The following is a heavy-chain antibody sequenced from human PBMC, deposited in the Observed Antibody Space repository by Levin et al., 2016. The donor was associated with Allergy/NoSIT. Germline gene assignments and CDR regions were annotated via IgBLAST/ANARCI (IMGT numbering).Heavy chain of an antibody. J-gene: IGHJ3*02. D-gene: IGHD1-26*01. CDR2: INAGNGNT. Sequence: WVRQAPGQRLEWMGWINAGNGNTKYSQKFQGRVTITRDTSASTAYMELSSLRSEDTAVYYCARDVGSQKGRAFDIWGQGTMVTVSS. V-gene: IGHV1-3*01. CDR3: ARDVGSQKGRAFDI.